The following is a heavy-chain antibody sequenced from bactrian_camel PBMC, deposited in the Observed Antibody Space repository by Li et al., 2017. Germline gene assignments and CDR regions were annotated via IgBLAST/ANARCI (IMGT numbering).Heavy chain of an antibody. CDR2: IWTSSANT. V-gene: IGHV3S1*01. CDR1: EYTFRNYC. Sequence: HVQLVESGGGLVQPGGSLRLSCVASEYTFRNYCVGWFRQAPGKEREGVATIWTSSANTYYADSVKGRFSISRDNAKNTLSLQMSSLKPEDTAVYYCVRSEGGSWNVWGQGTQVTVS. D-gene: IGHD6*01. CDR3: VRSEGGSWNV. J-gene: IGHJ4*01.